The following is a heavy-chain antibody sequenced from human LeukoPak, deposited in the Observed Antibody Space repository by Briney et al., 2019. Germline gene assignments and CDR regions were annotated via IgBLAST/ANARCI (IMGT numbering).Heavy chain of an antibody. CDR3: VRGSLASGVVVYYYYYLDV. CDR1: GFNYSSYT. V-gene: IGHV3-48*01. CDR2: ISASRGIT. J-gene: IGHJ6*03. D-gene: IGHD3-3*01. Sequence: PGGSLRLSCAASGFNYSSYTMNWVRQAPGMGLEWLSYISASRGITYYADSVKGRFTISRGNAKNSLYLQMNSLRAEDTAVYYCVRGSLASGVVVYYYYYLDVWGKGTTVTVSS.